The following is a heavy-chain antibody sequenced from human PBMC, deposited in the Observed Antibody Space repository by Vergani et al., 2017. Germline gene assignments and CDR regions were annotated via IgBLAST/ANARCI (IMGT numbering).Heavy chain of an antibody. J-gene: IGHJ3*02. CDR2: IVVGSGNT. CDR3: AARKLVVVTAIGAFDI. CDR1: GFTFTSSA. D-gene: IGHD2-21*02. V-gene: IGHV1-58*01. Sequence: QMQLVQSRPEVKKPGTSVKVSCKASGFTFTSSAVQWVRQARGQRLEWIGWIVVGSGNTNYAQKFQERVTITRDMSTSTAYMELSSLRSEDTAVYYCAARKLVVVTAIGAFDIWGQGTMVTVSS.